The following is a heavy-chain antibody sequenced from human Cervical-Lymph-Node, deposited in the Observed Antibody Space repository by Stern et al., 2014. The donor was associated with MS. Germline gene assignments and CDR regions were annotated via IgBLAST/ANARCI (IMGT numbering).Heavy chain of an antibody. Sequence: VQLVESGGGVVQPGTSLRLSCAASGFTFNNYGMHWVRQAPGKGLEWVALAWYDGSTAYYTNPVKGRFTISRDNSKNTLSLQMNSLTAEDTAVYYCARGHIPYAYNYLFDYWGQGTLVTVSS. J-gene: IGHJ4*02. D-gene: IGHD5-24*01. CDR2: AWYDGSTA. CDR1: GFTFNNYG. CDR3: ARGHIPYAYNYLFDY. V-gene: IGHV3-33*01.